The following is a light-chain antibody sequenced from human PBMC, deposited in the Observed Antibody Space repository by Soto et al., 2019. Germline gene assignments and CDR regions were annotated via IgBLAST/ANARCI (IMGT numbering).Light chain of an antibody. CDR2: EVS. Sequence: QSALTQPASVSGSPGQSITISCTGSNSDVGAYNFVSWYQQHPGKAHKVIIYEVSNRPSGVSNRFSGSKSGNTASLTISGLQAEDEADYYCNSYTSTSARVFGGGTQLTVL. CDR1: NSDVGAYNF. J-gene: IGLJ3*02. V-gene: IGLV2-14*01. CDR3: NSYTSTSARV.